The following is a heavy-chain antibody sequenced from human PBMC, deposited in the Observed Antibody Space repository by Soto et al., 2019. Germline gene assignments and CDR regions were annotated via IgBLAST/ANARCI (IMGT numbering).Heavy chain of an antibody. J-gene: IGHJ5*02. D-gene: IGHD6-13*01. Sequence: GASVKVSCKASGGTFSSYAISWVRQAPGQGLEWMGGIIPIFGTANYAQKFQGRVTITADESTSTAYMELSSLRSEDTAVYYCARAAAGRQNGNPNWLDPWGQGTLVTVSS. CDR2: IIPIFGTA. CDR1: GGTFSSYA. CDR3: ARAAAGRQNGNPNWLDP. V-gene: IGHV1-69*13.